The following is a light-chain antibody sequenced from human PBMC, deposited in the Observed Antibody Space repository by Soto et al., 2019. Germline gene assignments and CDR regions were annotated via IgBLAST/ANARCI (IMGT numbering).Light chain of an antibody. CDR1: QSVTRN. CDR2: GAS. V-gene: IGKV3-15*01. Sequence: EIVMTQSPATLSVSPGERVTLSCRASQSVTRNLAWYQQKPGQAPRLLIYGASTRATGIPARFSGSGSGTEFTLTISSLQSEDFAVYYCQQYNDWRTFGQGTKVEMK. CDR3: QQYNDWRT. J-gene: IGKJ1*01.